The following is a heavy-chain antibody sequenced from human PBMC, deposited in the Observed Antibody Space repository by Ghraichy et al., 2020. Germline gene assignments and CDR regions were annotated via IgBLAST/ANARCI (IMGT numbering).Heavy chain of an antibody. Sequence: ASVKVSCKASGYTFTSYGISWVRQAPGQGLEWMGWLSAYNGDTNYAQNLQGRVTMTTDTSATTVYMELRSLRSDDTAVYYCARQSALGASTHFDYWGQGTLVT. D-gene: IGHD1-26*01. CDR3: ARQSALGASTHFDY. V-gene: IGHV1-18*01. CDR1: GYTFTSYG. CDR2: LSAYNGDT. J-gene: IGHJ4*02.